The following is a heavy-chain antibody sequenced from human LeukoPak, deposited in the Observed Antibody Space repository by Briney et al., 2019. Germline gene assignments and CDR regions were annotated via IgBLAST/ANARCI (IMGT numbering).Heavy chain of an antibody. J-gene: IGHJ6*02. CDR3: ARDRRTYYYGSGSLSSYYYYGMDV. Sequence: PSENLSLTCTVSGGSISSYYWSWLRQPAGQGLEWIGRIYTSGSTNYNPSLSSGVTMSVDTSKIQFSLKLTSVTAADTAVYYCARDRRTYYYGSGSLSSYYYYGMDVWGQGTTVTVSS. CDR1: GGSISSYY. D-gene: IGHD3-10*01. CDR2: IYTSGST. V-gene: IGHV4-4*07.